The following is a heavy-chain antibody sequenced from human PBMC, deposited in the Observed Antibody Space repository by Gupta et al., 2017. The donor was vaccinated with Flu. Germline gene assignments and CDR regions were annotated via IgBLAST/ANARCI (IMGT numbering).Heavy chain of an antibody. V-gene: IGHV4-34*01. CDR2: INHSGST. Sequence: QVQLQQWGAGLLKPSETLSLTCAVYGGSFSGYYWSWIRQPPGKGLEWIGEINHSGSTNYNPSLKRRVTISVDTSKNQFSLKLSSVTAADTAVYYCARGGAYNWNDKNKYFDYWGQGTLVTVSS. D-gene: IGHD1-20*01. J-gene: IGHJ4*02. CDR1: GGSFSGYY. CDR3: ARGGAYNWNDKNKYFDY.